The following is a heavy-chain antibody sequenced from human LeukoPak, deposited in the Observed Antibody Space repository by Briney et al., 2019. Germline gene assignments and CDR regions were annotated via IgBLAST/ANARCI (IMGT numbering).Heavy chain of an antibody. D-gene: IGHD3/OR15-3a*01. Sequence: SETLSLTCSVSGGSISSYYWSWIRQPPGKGLEWIGYIYYSGSTNYNPSLKSRVTISVDTSKNQFSLTLSAVTAADTAVYYCARDIGLGGQSYDAFDIWGQGTMVTVSS. CDR1: GGSISSYY. V-gene: IGHV4-59*12. CDR2: IYYSGST. CDR3: ARDIGLGGQSYDAFDI. J-gene: IGHJ3*02.